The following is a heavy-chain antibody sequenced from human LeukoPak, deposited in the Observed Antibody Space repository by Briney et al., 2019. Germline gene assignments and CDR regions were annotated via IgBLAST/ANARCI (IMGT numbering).Heavy chain of an antibody. J-gene: IGHJ4*02. V-gene: IGHV4-34*01. CDR1: GGSFSGYY. Sequence: SETLSLTCAVYGGSFSGYYWGWLRQPPGKGLEWIGEINHSGSTNYNPSLKSRVTISVDTSKNQFSLKLSSVTAADTAVYYCARLGLWFGELGYGYWGQGTLVTVSS. CDR2: INHSGST. D-gene: IGHD3-10*01. CDR3: ARLGLWFGELGYGY.